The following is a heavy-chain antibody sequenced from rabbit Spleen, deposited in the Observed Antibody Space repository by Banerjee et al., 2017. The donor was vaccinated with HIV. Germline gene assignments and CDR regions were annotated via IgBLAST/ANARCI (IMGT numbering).Heavy chain of an antibody. CDR2: IDPIFGVS. D-gene: IGHD8-1*01. J-gene: IGHJ4*01. V-gene: IGHV1S8*01. Sequence: QEQLVESGGGLVQPGGSLKLSCTVSGFDISKYGVTWVRQAPGKGLEWIGYIDPIFGVSYYASWVNGRFTISSHDAQNTLYLQLNSLTAADTATYFCARDGTGGSYFALWGPGTLVTVS. CDR1: GFDISKYG. CDR3: ARDGTGGSYFAL.